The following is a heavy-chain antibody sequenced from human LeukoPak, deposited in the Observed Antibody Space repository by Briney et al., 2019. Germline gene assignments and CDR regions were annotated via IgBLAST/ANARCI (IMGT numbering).Heavy chain of an antibody. V-gene: IGHV3-43*01. D-gene: IGHD7-27*01. Sequence: GGSLRLSCAASGFTFDDYTMHWVRQAPGKGLERVSLISWDGGSTYYADSVKGRFTISRDNSKNSLYLQMNSLRTEDTALYYCAKDWGLSGEYYFDYWGQGTLVTVSS. CDR2: ISWDGGST. CDR3: AKDWGLSGEYYFDY. J-gene: IGHJ4*02. CDR1: GFTFDDYT.